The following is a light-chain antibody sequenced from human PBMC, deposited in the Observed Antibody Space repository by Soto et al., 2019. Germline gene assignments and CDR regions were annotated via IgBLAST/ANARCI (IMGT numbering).Light chain of an antibody. CDR3: QQYGSSPWT. CDR2: GAS. CDR1: QSVNSNF. V-gene: IGKV3-20*01. J-gene: IGKJ1*01. Sequence: EIVLTQSPGTLSLSPGERATLSCRASQSVNSNFLAWYQQKPGQTPRLLIDGASSRATGIPDRFSGSGSGTDFSLTISGLEPEDFAVYFCQQYGSSPWTFGQGTKVEI.